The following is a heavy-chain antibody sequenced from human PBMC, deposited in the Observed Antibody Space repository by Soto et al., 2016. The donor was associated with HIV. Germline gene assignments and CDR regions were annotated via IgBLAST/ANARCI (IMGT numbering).Heavy chain of an antibody. J-gene: IGHJ6*02. CDR1: GFTFSSYA. Sequence: EVQLLESGGGLVQPGGSLRLSCAASGFTFSSYAMSWVRQAPGKGLEWVSVISDNGGTTYCADSVKGRFTISRDNSKRTLYLQMNSLRVEDTAEYYCAKMVAYYYGMDVWGHGTTVTVSS. V-gene: IGHV3-23*01. CDR3: AKMVAYYYGMDV. CDR2: ISDNGGTT. D-gene: IGHD2-8*01.